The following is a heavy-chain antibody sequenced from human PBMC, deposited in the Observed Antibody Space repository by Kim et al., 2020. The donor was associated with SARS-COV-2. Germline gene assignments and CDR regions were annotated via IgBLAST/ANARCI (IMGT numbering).Heavy chain of an antibody. CDR2: ISAYNGNT. CDR3: ARDRLVVGDYDYYYYGMDV. J-gene: IGHJ6*02. CDR1: GYTFTSYG. D-gene: IGHD2-15*01. V-gene: IGHV1-18*04. Sequence: ASVKVSCKASGYTFTSYGISWVRQAPGQGLEWMGWISAYNGNTNYAQKLQGRVTMTTDTSTSTAYMELRSLRSDDTAVYYCARDRLVVGDYDYYYYGMDVWGQGTTVTVSS.